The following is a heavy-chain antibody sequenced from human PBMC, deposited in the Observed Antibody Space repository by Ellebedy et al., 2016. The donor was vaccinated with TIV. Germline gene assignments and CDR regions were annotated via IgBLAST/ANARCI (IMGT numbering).Heavy chain of an antibody. CDR2: ISPSGDST. J-gene: IGHJ4*02. Sequence: ASVKVSCKASGYTFTNYALNWVRQAPGQGLEWMGIISPSGDSTSYAQKFQGRVTMTRNTSITTAYLELHSLRSDDTAVYYCARASQLLNPWGQGTLVTVSS. CDR1: GYTFTNYA. D-gene: IGHD3-9*01. V-gene: IGHV1-46*01. CDR3: ARASQLLNP.